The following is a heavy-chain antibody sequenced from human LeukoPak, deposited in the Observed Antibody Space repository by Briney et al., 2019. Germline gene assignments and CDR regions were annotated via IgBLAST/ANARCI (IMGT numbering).Heavy chain of an antibody. CDR1: GGSISSGDYY. J-gene: IGHJ4*02. CDR3: ARGIYGSGSYYNG. D-gene: IGHD3-10*01. Sequence: SETLSLTCTVSGGSISSGDYYWSWIRQPPWKGLEWIGYIYYSGSTYYNPSLKSRVTISVDTSKNQFSLKLSSVTAADTAVYYCARGIYGSGSYYNGWGQGTLVTVSS. CDR2: IYYSGST. V-gene: IGHV4-30-4*01.